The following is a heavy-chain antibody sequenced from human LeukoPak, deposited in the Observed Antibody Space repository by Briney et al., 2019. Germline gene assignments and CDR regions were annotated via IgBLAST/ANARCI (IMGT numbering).Heavy chain of an antibody. V-gene: IGHV1-69*04. CDR3: AFSTGYRSGRGHY. Sequence: SVKVSCKASGGTFSSYAISWVRQAPGQGLEWMGRIIPILGIANYAQKFQGRVTITADKSTSTAYMELSSLRSEDTAVYYCAFSTGYRSGRGHYWGQGTLVTASS. J-gene: IGHJ4*02. CDR1: GGTFSSYA. CDR2: IIPILGIA. D-gene: IGHD6-19*01.